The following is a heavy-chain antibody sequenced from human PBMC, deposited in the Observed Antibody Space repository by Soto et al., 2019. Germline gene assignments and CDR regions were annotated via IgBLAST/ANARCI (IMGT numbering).Heavy chain of an antibody. CDR3: AKSPGIVVVPAANWFDY. CDR2: ISWNSGSI. J-gene: IGHJ4*02. D-gene: IGHD2-2*01. Sequence: DVQLVESGGGLVQPGRSLRLSCAASGFTFDDYAMHWVRQAPGKGLEWVSGISWNSGSIGYADSVKGRFTISRDNAKNSLYLQMNSLRAEDTALYYCAKSPGIVVVPAANWFDYWGQGTLVTVSS. V-gene: IGHV3-9*01. CDR1: GFTFDDYA.